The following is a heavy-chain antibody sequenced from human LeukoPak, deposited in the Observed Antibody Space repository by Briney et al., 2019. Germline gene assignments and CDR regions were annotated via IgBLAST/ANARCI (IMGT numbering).Heavy chain of an antibody. CDR3: ARLDFRSGSYFYRY. D-gene: IGHD1-26*01. V-gene: IGHV3-30*19. CDR2: ISYDGSNK. CDR1: GFTFSSYG. J-gene: IGHJ4*02. Sequence: GGSLRLSCAASGFTFSSYGMHWVRQAPGKGLEWVAVISYDGSNKYYADSVKGRFTISRDNSKNTLYLQMNSLRAEDTAVYYCARLDFRSGSYFYRYWGQGTLVTVSS.